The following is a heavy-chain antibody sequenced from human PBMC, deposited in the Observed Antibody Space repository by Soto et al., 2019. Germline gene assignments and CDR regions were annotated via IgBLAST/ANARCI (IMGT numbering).Heavy chain of an antibody. V-gene: IGHV1-18*01. J-gene: IGHJ4*01. CDR2: ISAYNGNT. CDR1: GYTFTIYG. CDR3: ARVRTLTNIVLVPAATYEIDY. D-gene: IGHD2-2*01. Sequence: ASVKVSCKASGYTFTIYGISWVRQAPGQGLEWMGWISAYNGNTNYAQKLQGRVTMTTDTSTSTAYMELRSLRSDDTAVYYCARVRTLTNIVLVPAATYEIDYRG.